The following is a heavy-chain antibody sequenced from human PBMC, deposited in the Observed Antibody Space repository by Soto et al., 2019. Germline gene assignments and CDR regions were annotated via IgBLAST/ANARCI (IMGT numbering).Heavy chain of an antibody. V-gene: IGHV1-8*01. CDR2: MNPFSGNA. CDR1: GYTFTSYE. Sequence: ASVKVSCKASGYTFTSYEIYWVRQATGQGLEWMGLMNPFSGNAVYTQKFQDRVTMTRDTSINTAYMEMSGLRSEDTAVYYCTRGQGNHWGQGSLVTVSS. J-gene: IGHJ4*02. CDR3: TRGQGNH.